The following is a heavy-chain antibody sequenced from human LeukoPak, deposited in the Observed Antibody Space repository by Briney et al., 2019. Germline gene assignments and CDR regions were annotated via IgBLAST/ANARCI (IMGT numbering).Heavy chain of an antibody. D-gene: IGHD1-26*01. CDR3: ARDQGDSEDY. J-gene: IGHJ4*02. Sequence: SVKVSCKVSGGTFSNYAISWVRQAPGQGLEWMGGIIPNFEIAKFAQKFQGRVTITADESTSTAYMELSRLRSDDTAVYYCARDQGDSEDYWGQGTLVTVSS. CDR1: GGTFSNYA. V-gene: IGHV1-69*13. CDR2: IIPNFEIA.